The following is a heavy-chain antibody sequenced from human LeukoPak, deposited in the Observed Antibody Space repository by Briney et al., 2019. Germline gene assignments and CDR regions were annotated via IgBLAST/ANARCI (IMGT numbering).Heavy chain of an antibody. Sequence: SETLSLTCTVSGGSISSSSYYWGWIRQPPGKGLEWIVSIYYSGSTYYNPSLKSRVTISVDTSKNQFSLKLSSVTAADTAVYYCARRGGEGWFDPWGQGTLVTVSS. D-gene: IGHD3-16*01. CDR1: GGSISSSSYY. CDR3: ARRGGEGWFDP. CDR2: IYYSGST. J-gene: IGHJ5*02. V-gene: IGHV4-39*01.